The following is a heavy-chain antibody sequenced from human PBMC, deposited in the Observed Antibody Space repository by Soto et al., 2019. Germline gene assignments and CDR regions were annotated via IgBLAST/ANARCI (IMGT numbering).Heavy chain of an antibody. D-gene: IGHD3-3*01. J-gene: IGHJ3*02. CDR1: GYTFTSYG. CDR2: ISAYNGNT. CDR3: ARDPQDVLRFLEWAPPDAFDI. Sequence: ASVKVSCKASGYTFTSYGISWVRQAPGQGLEWMGWISAYNGNTNYAQKLQGRVTMTTDTSTSTAYMELRSLRSDDTAVYYCARDPQDVLRFLEWAPPDAFDIWGQGTMVTVS. V-gene: IGHV1-18*01.